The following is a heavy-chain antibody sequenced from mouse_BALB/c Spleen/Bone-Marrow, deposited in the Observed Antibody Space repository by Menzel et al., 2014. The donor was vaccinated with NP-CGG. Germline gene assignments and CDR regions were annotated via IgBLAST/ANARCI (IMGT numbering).Heavy chain of an antibody. J-gene: IGHJ4*01. CDR1: GFSLTSYG. CDR3: ARNTHYYGYYYAMDY. D-gene: IGHD1-2*01. V-gene: IGHV2-2*02. CDR2: IWSGGST. Sequence: VQLQESGPGLVQLSQSLSITCTVAGFSLTSYGVHWVRQSPGKGLEWLGVIWSGGSTDYNAAFISRLSISKDNSKSQVFFKMNSLQANDTAIYYCARNTHYYGYYYAMDYWGQGTSVTVSS.